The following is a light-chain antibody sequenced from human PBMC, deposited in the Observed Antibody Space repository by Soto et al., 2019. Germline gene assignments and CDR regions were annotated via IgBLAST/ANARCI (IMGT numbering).Light chain of an antibody. CDR1: SSNIGSHP. V-gene: IGLV1-44*01. CDR3: ESWDNSLNGLYV. J-gene: IGLJ1*01. CDR2: GDN. Sequence: QSVLTQPPSASGTPGQRVSISCSGSSSNIGSHPVNWYQQLPGTAPKLLLYGDNQRPSGVPDRFSGSKSGTSASLAISGLQSEDEAHYYCESWDNSLNGLYVFGTGTKVTVL.